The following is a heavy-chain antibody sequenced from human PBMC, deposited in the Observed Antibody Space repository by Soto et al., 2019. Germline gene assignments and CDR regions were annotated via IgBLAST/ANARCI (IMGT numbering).Heavy chain of an antibody. CDR2: IYYSGST. V-gene: IGHV4-59*08. D-gene: IGHD3-10*01. CDR3: ARQMVRGVIER. CDR1: GGSISSYY. Sequence: SETLSLTCTVSGGSISSYYWSWIRQPPGKGLEWIGYIYYSGSTNYNPSLKSRVTISVDTSKNQFSLKLSSVTAADTAVYYCARQMVRGVIERWGQGTLVTVSS. J-gene: IGHJ4*02.